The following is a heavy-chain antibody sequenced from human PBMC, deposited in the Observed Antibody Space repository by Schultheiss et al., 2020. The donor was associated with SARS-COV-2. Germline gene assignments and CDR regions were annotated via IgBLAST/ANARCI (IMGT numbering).Heavy chain of an antibody. CDR2: IYYSGST. Sequence: SETLSLTCTVSGGSISSYYWSWIRQPPGKGLEWIGYIYYSGSTNYSPSLKSRVTISVDTSKNQFSLNLSSVTAADSAVYYCARGNGWYFYWGQGTQVTVSS. D-gene: IGHD6-19*01. V-gene: IGHV4-59*01. CDR1: GGSISSYY. CDR3: ARGNGWYFY. J-gene: IGHJ4*02.